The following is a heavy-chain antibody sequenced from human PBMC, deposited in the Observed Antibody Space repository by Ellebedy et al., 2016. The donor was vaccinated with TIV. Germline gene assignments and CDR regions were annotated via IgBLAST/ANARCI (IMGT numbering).Heavy chain of an antibody. CDR3: ARGGYTYYYYYGMDV. CDR2: IWYDGSNK. J-gene: IGHJ6*02. Sequence: GGSLRLSXAASGFTFSSYGMHWVRQAPGKGLEWVAVIWYDGSNKYYADSVKGRFTISRDNSKNTLYLQMNSLRAEDTAVYYCARGGYTYYYYYGMDVWGQGTTVTVSS. D-gene: IGHD5-18*01. CDR1: GFTFSSYG. V-gene: IGHV3-33*08.